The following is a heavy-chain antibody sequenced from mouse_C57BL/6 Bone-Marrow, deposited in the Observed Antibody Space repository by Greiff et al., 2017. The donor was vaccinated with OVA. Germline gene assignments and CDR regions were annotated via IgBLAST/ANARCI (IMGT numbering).Heavy chain of an antibody. CDR3: AGDGYFAMDY. J-gene: IGHJ4*01. V-gene: IGHV1-26*01. CDR2: INPNNGGT. CDR1: GYTFTDYY. D-gene: IGHD2-3*01. Sequence: VQLQQSGPELVKPGASVKISCKASGYTFTDYYLNFVKQSHGKSLHRIGDINPNNGGTSYNQKFKGKATLTVDKSSSTAYMELRSLTSEDSAVYYCAGDGYFAMDYWGQGTSVTVSS.